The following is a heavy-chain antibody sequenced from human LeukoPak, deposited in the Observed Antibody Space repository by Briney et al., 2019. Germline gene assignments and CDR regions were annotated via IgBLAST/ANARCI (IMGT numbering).Heavy chain of an antibody. J-gene: IGHJ3*02. D-gene: IGHD3-22*01. Sequence: SVKVSCKASGGTFSSYAISWVRQAPRQGLEWMGGIIPIFGTANYAQKFQGRVTITTDESTSTAYMELSSLRSEDTAVYYCARDDSSGYPAIDIWGQGTMVTVSS. V-gene: IGHV1-69*05. CDR1: GGTFSSYA. CDR2: IIPIFGTA. CDR3: ARDDSSGYPAIDI.